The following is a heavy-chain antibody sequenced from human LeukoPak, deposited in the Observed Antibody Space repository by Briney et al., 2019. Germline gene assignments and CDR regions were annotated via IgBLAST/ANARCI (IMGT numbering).Heavy chain of an antibody. CDR2: IKQDGSEK. Sequence: GGSLRLSCAASGFTFSSYWMSWVRQAPGKGLEWVANIKQDGSEKYYVDSVKGRFTISRDNAKNSLYLQMNSLRAEDTAVYYCARALEYYYDSSGYYYDYWGQGTLVTVSS. V-gene: IGHV3-7*01. J-gene: IGHJ4*02. CDR1: GFTFSSYW. CDR3: ARALEYYYDSSGYYYDY. D-gene: IGHD3-22*01.